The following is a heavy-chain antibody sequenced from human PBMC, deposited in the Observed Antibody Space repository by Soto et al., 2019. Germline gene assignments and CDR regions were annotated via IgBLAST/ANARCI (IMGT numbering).Heavy chain of an antibody. V-gene: IGHV3-23*01. CDR2: IGGSSGST. CDR1: GFTFRSYA. Sequence: GGSLRLSCAASGFTFRSYAMSWVRQAPGKGLEWVSAIGGSSGSTDYADSVKGRFTISRDNSKNTLILQKNSLRAEDTAVYYCAKDRSSTSCYAFDYWGQGTLVTVSS. D-gene: IGHD2-2*01. J-gene: IGHJ4*02. CDR3: AKDRSSTSCYAFDY.